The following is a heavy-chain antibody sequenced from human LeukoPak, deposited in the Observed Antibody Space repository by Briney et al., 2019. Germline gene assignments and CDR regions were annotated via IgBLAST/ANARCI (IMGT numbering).Heavy chain of an antibody. V-gene: IGHV1-58*02. J-gene: IGHJ5*02. D-gene: IGHD6-19*01. CDR3: AAAAAGSGWYWSDP. CDR2: IVVGSGNT. CDR1: GFTFTSSA. Sequence: SVKVSCKASGFTFTSSAMQWVRQARGQRLEWIGWIVVGSGNTNYAQKFQERVTITRDMSTSTAYMELSSLRSEDTAVYYCAAAAAGSGWYWSDPWGQGTLVTVSS.